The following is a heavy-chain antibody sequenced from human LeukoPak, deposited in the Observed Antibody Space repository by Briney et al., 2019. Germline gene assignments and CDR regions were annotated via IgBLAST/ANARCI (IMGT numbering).Heavy chain of an antibody. CDR3: VREILYCSGGSCYRGPFDT. Sequence: LRLSCAASGFTVSSNYMSWVRQPPGKGLEWIGYIFHSGGTSYNPSLKTRVFFSVDTSQNQFSLKLNSVTAADTAVYYCVREILYCSGGSCYRGPFDTWGQGTLVTVSA. J-gene: IGHJ4*02. CDR2: IFHSGGT. CDR1: GFTVSSNY. D-gene: IGHD2-15*01. V-gene: IGHV4-30-4*08.